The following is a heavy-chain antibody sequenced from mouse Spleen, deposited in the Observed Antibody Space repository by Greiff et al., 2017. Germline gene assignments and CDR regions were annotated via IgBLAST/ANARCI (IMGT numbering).Heavy chain of an antibody. CDR3: APTVVADWYFDV. D-gene: IGHD1-1*01. J-gene: IGHJ1*01. Sequence: QVQLQQPGAELVKPGASVKVSCKASGYTFPSYWMHWVKQRPGQGLEWIGRIHPSDSDTNYNQKFKGKATLTVDKSSSTAYMQLSSLTSEDSAVYHCAPTVVADWYFDVWGAGTTVTVSS. V-gene: IGHV1-74*01. CDR1: GYTFPSYW. CDR2: IHPSDSDT.